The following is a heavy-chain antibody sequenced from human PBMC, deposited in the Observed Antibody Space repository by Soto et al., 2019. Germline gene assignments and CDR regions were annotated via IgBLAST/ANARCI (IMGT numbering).Heavy chain of an antibody. CDR3: ARIGYSGSYTEYFQH. CDR1: GGTFSSYA. D-gene: IGHD1-26*01. Sequence: QVQLVQSGAEVKKPGSSVKVSCKASGGTFSSYAISWVRQAPGQGLEWMGGIIPIFGTANYAQKFQGRVTITADESTRTAYMELSSLRSEDTAVYYCARIGYSGSYTEYFQHWGQGTLVTVSS. J-gene: IGHJ1*01. CDR2: IIPIFGTA. V-gene: IGHV1-69*12.